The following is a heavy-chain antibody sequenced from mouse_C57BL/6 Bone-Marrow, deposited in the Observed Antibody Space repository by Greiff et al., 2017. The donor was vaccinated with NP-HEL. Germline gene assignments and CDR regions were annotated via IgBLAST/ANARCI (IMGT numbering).Heavy chain of an antibody. D-gene: IGHD3-3*01. CDR3: ARYSKGYAMDY. CDR2: IYPGDGDT. J-gene: IGHJ4*01. CDR1: GYAFSSSW. V-gene: IGHV1-82*01. Sequence: QVQLKESGPELVKPGASVKISCKASGYAFSSSWMNWVKQRPGKGLEWIGRIYPGDGDTNYNGKFKGKATLTADKSSSTAYMQLSSLTSEDSAVYFCARYSKGYAMDYWGQGTSVTVSS.